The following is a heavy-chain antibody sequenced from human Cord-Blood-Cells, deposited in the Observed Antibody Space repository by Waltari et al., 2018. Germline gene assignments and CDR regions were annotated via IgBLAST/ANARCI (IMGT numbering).Heavy chain of an antibody. D-gene: IGHD4-17*01. Sequence: QVQLQQWGAGLLKPSETLSLTCAVYGGSFSGYYWSWIRQPPGKGLEWIGEINHSGSTNYNPSLKGRVTISVDTSKNQFSLKLSSVTAADTAVYYCARPGNDYGDYGYYFDYWGQGTLVTVSS. V-gene: IGHV4-34*01. CDR2: INHSGST. CDR1: GGSFSGYY. CDR3: ARPGNDYGDYGYYFDY. J-gene: IGHJ4*02.